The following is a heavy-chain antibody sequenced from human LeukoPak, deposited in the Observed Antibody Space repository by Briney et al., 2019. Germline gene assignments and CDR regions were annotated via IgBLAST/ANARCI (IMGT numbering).Heavy chain of an antibody. Sequence: PSQTLSLTCTVSGGSISSGGYYWSWIRQHPGKGLEWIGYIYYSGSTYYNPSLKSRVTISVDTSKNLFSLKLSSVTAADTAVYYCARLVVVAATWPTEEYYFDYWGQGTLVTVSS. CDR1: GGSISSGGYY. CDR2: IYYSGST. CDR3: ARLVVVAATWPTEEYYFDY. D-gene: IGHD2-15*01. V-gene: IGHV4-31*03. J-gene: IGHJ4*02.